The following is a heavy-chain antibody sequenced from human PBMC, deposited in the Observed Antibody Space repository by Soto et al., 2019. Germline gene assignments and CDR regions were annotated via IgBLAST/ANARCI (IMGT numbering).Heavy chain of an antibody. Sequence: SVKVSCPASGGTFSSYAISWVRQAPGQGLEWMGGIIPIFGTANYAQKFQGRVTITADESTSTAYMELSSLRSEDTAVYYCARDGAENCKVARPGYYGMDVWCQGITVTV. CDR1: GGTFSSYA. D-gene: IGHD6-6*01. CDR3: ARDGAENCKVARPGYYGMDV. V-gene: IGHV1-69*13. CDR2: IIPIFGTA. J-gene: IGHJ6*02.